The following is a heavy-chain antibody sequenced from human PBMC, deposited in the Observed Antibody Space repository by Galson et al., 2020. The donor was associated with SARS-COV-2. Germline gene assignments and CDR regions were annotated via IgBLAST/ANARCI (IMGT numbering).Heavy chain of an antibody. CDR1: GITLTSFS. D-gene: IGHD6-13*01. V-gene: IGHV3-23*01. J-gene: IGHJ4*02. Sequence: GESLKISCVGSGITLTSFSMNWVRQAPGKGLQWVSAISGSGTSTFYADSVKGRFIISRDNSKNTLYLQMNSLRAEDTAVYYCAREINDSSSWYTGGIDYWCQGTRVTVSS. CDR3: AREINDSSSWYTGGIDY. CDR2: ISGSGTST.